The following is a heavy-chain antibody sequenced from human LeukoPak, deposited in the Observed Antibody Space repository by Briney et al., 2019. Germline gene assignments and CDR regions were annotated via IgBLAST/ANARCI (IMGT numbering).Heavy chain of an antibody. J-gene: IGHJ4*02. D-gene: IGHD6-13*01. CDR1: GFTFSSYW. V-gene: IGHV3-7*01. CDR2: IKQDGSEE. CDR3: ARDKVVPAAPRYSSSWYLDY. Sequence: PGGSLRLSCAASGFTFSSYWMSWVRQAPGKGLEWVANIKQDGSEEYYVDSVKGRFTISRDNAKNSLYLQMNSLRAEDTAVYYCARDKVVPAAPRYSSSWYLDYWGQGTLVTVSS.